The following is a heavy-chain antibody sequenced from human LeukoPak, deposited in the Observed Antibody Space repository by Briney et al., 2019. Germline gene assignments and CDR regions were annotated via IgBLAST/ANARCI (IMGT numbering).Heavy chain of an antibody. V-gene: IGHV3-7*01. D-gene: IGHD1-1*01. CDR3: ARYCTFRTCSGTKFDP. Sequence: PGGSLRLSCAASGMTFSSHWMSWVRQAPGKGLEWVANIKSDGSEKYYLDSVKGRFTISRDNAKNSLYLQMNSLRAEDSAVYYCARYCTFRTCSGTKFDPWGQGTLVTVSS. J-gene: IGHJ5*02. CDR1: GMTFSSHW. CDR2: IKSDGSEK.